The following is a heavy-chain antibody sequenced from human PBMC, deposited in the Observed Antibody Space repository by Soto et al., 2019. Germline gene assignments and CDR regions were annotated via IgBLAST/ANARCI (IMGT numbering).Heavy chain of an antibody. D-gene: IGHD2-15*01. CDR3: ARGEEDSNYCYYGMDV. CDR1: GGSISSYY. Sequence: SETLALTCTVSGGSISSYYWSWIRQPAGKGLEWVVRIYTSWSTNYNPSLKSRVTMSVDTSKNQFSLKLSSVTAADTAVYYCARGEEDSNYCYYGMDVWGQGTTVTVSS. J-gene: IGHJ6*02. CDR2: IYTSWST. V-gene: IGHV4-4*07.